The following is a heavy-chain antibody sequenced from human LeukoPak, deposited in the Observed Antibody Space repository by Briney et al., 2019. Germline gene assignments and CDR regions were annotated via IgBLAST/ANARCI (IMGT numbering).Heavy chain of an antibody. D-gene: IGHD1-26*01. Sequence: GGSLRLSCVASGFAVSSHYMSWVRQAPGKGLEWVSVIYRGGTTFSADSVKGRFIISRDNTKNTLYLQMNSLRAEDTAVYSCARGSIVGARGGGQGTLVTVSS. V-gene: IGHV3-53*01. CDR3: ARGSIVGARG. CDR1: GFAVSSHY. J-gene: IGHJ4*02. CDR2: IYRGGTT.